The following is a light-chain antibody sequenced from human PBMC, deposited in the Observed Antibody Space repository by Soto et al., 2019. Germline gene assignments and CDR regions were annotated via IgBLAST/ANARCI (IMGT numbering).Light chain of an antibody. CDR3: QSYDSSLNKFV. Sequence: QSVLTQPPSVSGAPGQRVTISCTGSSSNIGAGFGVHWYQQFPGTAPKLLIYGNNNRPSGVPDRFSVSRSGTSASLAITGLQAEDEADYYCQSYDSSLNKFVFGSGTKVTVL. CDR2: GNN. CDR1: SSNIGAGFG. V-gene: IGLV1-40*01. J-gene: IGLJ1*01.